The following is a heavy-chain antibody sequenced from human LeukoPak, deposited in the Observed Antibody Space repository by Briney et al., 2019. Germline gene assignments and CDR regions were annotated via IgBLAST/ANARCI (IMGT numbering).Heavy chain of an antibody. CDR1: GDSISGSDYY. J-gene: IGHJ4*02. V-gene: IGHV4-39*01. Sequence: SETLSLTCTVSGDSISGSDYYWGWLRQPPGKGLEWIGSIYYSGTTYYNRSLKSRVTIFVDTSKSQFSLQLTSVTAADTAVYYCAKSRPPYSSTGNVFDYWGQGTLVTVSS. D-gene: IGHD2-2*01. CDR3: AKSRPPYSSTGNVFDY. CDR2: IYYSGTT.